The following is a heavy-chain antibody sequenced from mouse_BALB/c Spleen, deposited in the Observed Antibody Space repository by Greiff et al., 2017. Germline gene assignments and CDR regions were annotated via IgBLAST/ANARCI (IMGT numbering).Heavy chain of an antibody. V-gene: IGHV5-4*02. CDR2: ISDGGSYT. J-gene: IGHJ3*01. CDR3: ARGRAGYFAY. D-gene: IGHD2-2*01. CDR1: GFTFSDYY. Sequence: EVQGVESGGGLVQPGGSLKLSCAASGFTFSDYYMYWVRQTPEKRLEWVATISDGGSYTYYPDSVKGRFTISSDNAKNNLYLKMSSLKSEDTAMYYGARGRAGYFAYWGQGTLVTVSA.